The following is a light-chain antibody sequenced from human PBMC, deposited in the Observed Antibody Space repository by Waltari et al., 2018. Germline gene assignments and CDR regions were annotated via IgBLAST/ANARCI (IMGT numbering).Light chain of an antibody. CDR1: SSDVCGSNY. CDR3: CSYAGSYTYV. J-gene: IGLJ1*01. V-gene: IGLV2-11*01. CDR2: DVT. Sequence: QSALTQPRPVSGSPGQSVTISCTGTSSDVCGSNYVSWYQQHPGKAPKLMIYDVTKRPSGVPDRFSGSKSGNTASLTISGLQAEDEADYYCCSYAGSYTYVFGTGTKVTVL.